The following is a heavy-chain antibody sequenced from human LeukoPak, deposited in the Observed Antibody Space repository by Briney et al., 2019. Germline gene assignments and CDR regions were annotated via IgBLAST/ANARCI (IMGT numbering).Heavy chain of an antibody. Sequence: PSETLSLTCTVSGGSISSYYWSWIRQPPGKGLEWIGYIYYSGSTNYNPSLKSRVTISVDTSKNQFSLKLSSVTAADTAVYYCARAPTYYYDSSGYTPFGFLDYWGQGTLVTVSS. CDR2: IYYSGST. CDR1: GGSISSYY. D-gene: IGHD3-22*01. J-gene: IGHJ4*02. CDR3: ARAPTYYYDSSGYTPFGFLDY. V-gene: IGHV4-59*08.